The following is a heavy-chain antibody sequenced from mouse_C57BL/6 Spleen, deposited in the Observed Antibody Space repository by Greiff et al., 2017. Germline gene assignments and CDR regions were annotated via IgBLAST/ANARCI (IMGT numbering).Heavy chain of an antibody. CDR1: GYTFTDYY. D-gene: IGHD2-3*01. CDR2: INPNNGGT. Sequence: EVQLQQSGPELVKPGASVKISCKASGYTFTDYYMNWVKQSHGKSLEWIGDINPNNGGTSYNQKFKGKATLTVDKSSSTAYMELRSLTSEDSAVYYCARAGYYPHYFDYWGQCTTRTVSS. CDR3: ARAGYYPHYFDY. J-gene: IGHJ2*01. V-gene: IGHV1-26*01.